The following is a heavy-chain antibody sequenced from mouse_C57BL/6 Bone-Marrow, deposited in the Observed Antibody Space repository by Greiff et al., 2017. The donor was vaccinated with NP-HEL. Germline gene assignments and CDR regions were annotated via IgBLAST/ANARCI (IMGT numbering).Heavy chain of an antibody. Sequence: EVQRVESGGGLVQPGGSLKLSCAASGFTFSDYGMAWVRQAPRKGPEWVAFISNLAYSIYYADTVTGRFTISRENAQNALYLEMSSLRSEDTAMYYCARHGGGYGNYSNWDYFDYWGQGTTLTVSS. CDR3: ARHGGGYGNYSNWDYFDY. D-gene: IGHD2-10*02. CDR1: GFTFSDYG. V-gene: IGHV5-15*01. CDR2: ISNLAYSI. J-gene: IGHJ2*01.